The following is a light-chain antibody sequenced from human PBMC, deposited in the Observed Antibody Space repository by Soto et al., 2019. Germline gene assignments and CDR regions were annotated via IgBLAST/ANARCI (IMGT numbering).Light chain of an antibody. V-gene: IGKV3-15*01. J-gene: IGKJ4*01. CDR1: QSINNN. Sequence: EIVMTHAPATLSVSPGERATLSCRASQSINNNLAWYQQKPGQAPRLLIYGASTRATGIPARFSGSASGTEFTLTISSLQSEDFAVYYCQQSNNWPLTFGGGTKV. CDR3: QQSNNWPLT. CDR2: GAS.